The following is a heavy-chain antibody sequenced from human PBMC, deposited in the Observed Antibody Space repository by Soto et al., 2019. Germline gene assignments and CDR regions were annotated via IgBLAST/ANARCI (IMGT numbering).Heavy chain of an antibody. CDR2: ISGSGGST. J-gene: IGHJ3*02. V-gene: IGHV3-23*01. CDR1: GFTFSSYA. Sequence: GESLKISCAASGFTFSSYAMSWVRQAPGKGLEWVSAISGSGGSTYYADSVKGRFTISRDNSKNTLYLQMNSLRAEDTAVYYCAKSNGDRGVFGAFDIWGQGTMVTVSS. D-gene: IGHD3-3*01. CDR3: AKSNGDRGVFGAFDI.